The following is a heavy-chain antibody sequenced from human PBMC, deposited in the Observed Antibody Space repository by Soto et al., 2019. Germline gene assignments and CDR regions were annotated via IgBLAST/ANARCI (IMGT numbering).Heavy chain of an antibody. J-gene: IGHJ6*02. V-gene: IGHV3-23*01. CDR3: AKVLGGYDSYYYYGMDV. D-gene: IGHD5-12*01. Sequence: GGSLRLSCEASGFPFDNYAMSWVRQAPGKGLEWVSAISGSGGSTYYADSVKGRFTISRDNSKNTLYLQMNSLRAEDTAVYYCAKVLGGYDSYYYYGMDVWGQGTTVTVSS. CDR2: ISGSGGST. CDR1: GFPFDNYA.